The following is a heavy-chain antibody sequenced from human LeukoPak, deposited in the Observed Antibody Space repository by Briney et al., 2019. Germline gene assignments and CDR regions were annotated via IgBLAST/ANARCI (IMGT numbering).Heavy chain of an antibody. CDR1: GFSFSTYA. Sequence: GGSLRLSCAASGFSFSTYALHWVRQAPGKGPEWVAVIWYDGNHKYYAESVKGRFTISRDNSKNTLYLQMNGLTAEDTAVYHCAKGHYDSSGLPFDQWGQGTLVLVSS. D-gene: IGHD3-22*01. CDR2: IWYDGNHK. J-gene: IGHJ4*02. CDR3: AKGHYDSSGLPFDQ. V-gene: IGHV3-33*06.